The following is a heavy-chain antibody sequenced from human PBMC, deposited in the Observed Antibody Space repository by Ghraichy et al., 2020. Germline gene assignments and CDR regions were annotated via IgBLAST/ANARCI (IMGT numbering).Heavy chain of an antibody. CDR2: IRYDGSNK. V-gene: IGHV3-30*02. CDR1: GFTFSSYG. CDR3: AKDGGSYYQFIGEFDY. J-gene: IGHJ4*02. D-gene: IGHD1-26*01. Sequence: GGSLRLSCAASGFTFSSYGMHWVRQAPGKGLEWVAFIRYDGSNKYYVDSVKGRFTISRDNSKNTLYLQMNSLRAEDTAVYYCAKDGGSYYQFIGEFDYWGQGTLVTVSS.